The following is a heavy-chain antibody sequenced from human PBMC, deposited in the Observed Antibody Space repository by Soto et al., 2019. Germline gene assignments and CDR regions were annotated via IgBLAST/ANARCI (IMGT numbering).Heavy chain of an antibody. CDR1: GFTVSSNY. CDR3: ARGGSYGGNSEGEIDY. Sequence: EVQLVESGGGLVQPGGSLRLSCAASGFTVSSNYMSWVRQAPGKGLEWVSVIYSGGSTYYADSVKGRFTISRDNSKHTLYLKMNSLRAEDTAVYYCARGGSYGGNSEGEIDYWGQGTLVTVSS. V-gene: IGHV3-66*01. D-gene: IGHD4-17*01. J-gene: IGHJ4*02. CDR2: IYSGGST.